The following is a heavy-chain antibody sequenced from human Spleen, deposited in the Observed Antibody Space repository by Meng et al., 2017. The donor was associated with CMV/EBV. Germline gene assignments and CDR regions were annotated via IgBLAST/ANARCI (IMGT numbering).Heavy chain of an antibody. J-gene: IGHJ6*02. V-gene: IGHV4-34*01. CDR2: INHSGST. CDR1: GGSFSGYY. Sequence: SETLSLTCAVYGGSFSGYYWSWIRQPPGKGLEWIGEINHSGSTNYNPSLKSRVTISVDTSKNQFSLKVRSVTAADTALYFCARLRFNQLVGYFGLEVWGQGTTVTVSS. CDR3: ARLRFNQLVGYFGLEV. D-gene: IGHD3-9*01.